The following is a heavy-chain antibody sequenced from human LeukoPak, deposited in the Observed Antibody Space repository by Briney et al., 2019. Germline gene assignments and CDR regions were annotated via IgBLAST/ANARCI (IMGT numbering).Heavy chain of an antibody. V-gene: IGHV3-48*04. CDR2: ISSSSSTI. Sequence: GGSLRLSCAASGFTFSSYSMNWVRQAPGKGLEWVSYISSSSSTIYYADSVEGRFTISRDNAKNSLYLQMNSLRAEDTAVYYCAKSPRNYDFWSGYYNWFDPWGQGTLVTVSS. CDR1: GFTFSSYS. D-gene: IGHD3-3*01. J-gene: IGHJ5*02. CDR3: AKSPRNYDFWSGYYNWFDP.